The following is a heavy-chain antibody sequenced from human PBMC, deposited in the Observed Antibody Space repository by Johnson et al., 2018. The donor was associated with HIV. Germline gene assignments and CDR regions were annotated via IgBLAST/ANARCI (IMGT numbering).Heavy chain of an antibody. CDR2: INWNGGST. CDR3: AREQKFCSGGSCSNAFDV. V-gene: IGHV3-20*04. D-gene: IGHD2-15*01. CDR1: GFTFDDYA. J-gene: IGHJ3*01. Sequence: VQLVESGGGVVRPGRSLRLSCAASGFTFDDYAMHWVRQAPGKGLEWVSSINWNGGSTGYADSVKGRFTISRDNAKNSLYLQMNSLRAEDTALYYCAREQKFCSGGSCSNAFDVWGQGTMVTVSS.